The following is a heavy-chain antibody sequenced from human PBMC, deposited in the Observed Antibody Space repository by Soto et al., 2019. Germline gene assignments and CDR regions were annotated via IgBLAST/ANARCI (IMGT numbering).Heavy chain of an antibody. Sequence: GASVKVSCKASGGTFSSYAISWVRQAPGQGLEWMGGIIPIFGTANYAQKFQGRVTITADESTSTAYMELSSLRSEDTAVYYCARVEGRVAARRHFDYWGQGTLVTVSS. D-gene: IGHD6-6*01. CDR1: GGTFSSYA. V-gene: IGHV1-69*13. CDR3: ARVEGRVAARRHFDY. CDR2: IIPIFGTA. J-gene: IGHJ4*02.